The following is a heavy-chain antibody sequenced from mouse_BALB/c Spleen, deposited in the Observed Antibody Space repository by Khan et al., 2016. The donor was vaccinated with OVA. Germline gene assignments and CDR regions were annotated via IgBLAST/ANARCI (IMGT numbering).Heavy chain of an antibody. J-gene: IGHJ4*01. CDR1: GYTFTDYS. Sequence: QIQLVQSGPELKKPGETVKISCKASGYTFTDYSMHWVKQAPGKGLKWMGWINTETGEPTYADDFKGRFAFSLETSASTAYLQINNLKNEDTATSVDASNYYCDCGPMDYWGQGTSVTVSS. CDR3: ASNYYCDCGPMDY. D-gene: IGHD2-13*01. V-gene: IGHV9-2-1*01. CDR2: INTETGEP.